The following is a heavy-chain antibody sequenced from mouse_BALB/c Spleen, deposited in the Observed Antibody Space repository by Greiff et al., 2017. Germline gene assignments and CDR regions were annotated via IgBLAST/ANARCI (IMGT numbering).Heavy chain of an antibody. CDR3: TRGVLRHYAMDY. J-gene: IGHJ4*01. CDR2: IYPSDSYT. D-gene: IGHD1-2*01. V-gene: IGHV1-69*02. Sequence: VQLQQPGAELVRPGASVKLSCKASGYTFTSYWINWVKQRPGQGLEWIGNIYPSDSYTNYNQKFKDKATLTVDKSSSTAYMQLSSPTSEDSAVYYCTRGVLRHYAMDYWGQGTSVTVSS. CDR1: GYTFTSYW.